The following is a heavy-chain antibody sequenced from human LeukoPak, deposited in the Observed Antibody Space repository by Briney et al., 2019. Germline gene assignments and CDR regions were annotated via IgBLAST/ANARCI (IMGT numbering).Heavy chain of an antibody. J-gene: IGHJ4*02. V-gene: IGHV6-1*01. D-gene: IGHD6-6*01. CDR1: GDSVSSNSAA. Sequence: SQTLSLTCAISGDSVSSNSAAWNWIRQSPSRGLEWLGRTYYRSKWYNDYAVSVKSRITINPDTSKNQFSLKLSSVTAADTAVYYCARGYRPRRFAYYFDYWGQGTLVTVSS. CDR3: ARGYRPRRFAYYFDY. CDR2: TYYRSKWYN.